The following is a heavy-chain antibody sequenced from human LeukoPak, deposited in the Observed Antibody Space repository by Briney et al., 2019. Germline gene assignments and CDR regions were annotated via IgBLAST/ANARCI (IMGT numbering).Heavy chain of an antibody. D-gene: IGHD1-1*01. CDR3: AREWGTFAYYFDY. Sequence: PSGTLSLTCDVSGDSITSGGYCWSWIRQPPGKGLEWIGFIYYSGSASYNPSLKSRVTLSVDTSKNQFSLKVTSVTAADTAVYYCAREWGTFAYYFDYWGQGTLVTVSS. J-gene: IGHJ4*02. V-gene: IGHV4-30-2*01. CDR2: IYYSGSA. CDR1: GDSITSGGYC.